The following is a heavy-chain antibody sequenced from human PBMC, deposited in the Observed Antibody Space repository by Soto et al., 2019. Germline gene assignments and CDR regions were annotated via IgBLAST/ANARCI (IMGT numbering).Heavy chain of an antibody. CDR2: ISTSGSTI. Sequence: PGGSLRLSCAVSGFTFNNYDMNWVRQAPGKGLEWVSYISTSGSTIYYADSVKGRFTISRDNAKNSLYLQVNSLRDEDTDVDYCARLGGSYWNYYGMDVWGQGTTVTVSS. J-gene: IGHJ6*02. V-gene: IGHV3-48*02. CDR1: GFTFNNYD. D-gene: IGHD1-26*01. CDR3: ARLGGSYWNYYGMDV.